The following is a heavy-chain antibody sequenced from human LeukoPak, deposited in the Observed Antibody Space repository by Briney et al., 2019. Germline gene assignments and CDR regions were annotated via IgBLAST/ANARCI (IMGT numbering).Heavy chain of an antibody. V-gene: IGHV4-59*08. CDR3: ARHGGGWSFDY. J-gene: IGHJ4*02. CDR2: VSYSGST. CDR1: GGSISGYY. Sequence: SETLSLTCTVSGGSISGYYWSWIRQPPGKGLEWIGYVSYSGSTNYNPTLKSRVSISVDTSKNQFSLNLISLTAADTAVYYCARHGGGWSFDYWGQGTLITVSS. D-gene: IGHD6-19*01.